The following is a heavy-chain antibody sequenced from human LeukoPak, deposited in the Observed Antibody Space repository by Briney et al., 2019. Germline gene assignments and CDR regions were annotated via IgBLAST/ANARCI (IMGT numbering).Heavy chain of an antibody. Sequence: SETLSLTCTVSGGSISSSSYYWGWIRQPPGKGLEWIGSIYYSGSTYYNPSLKSRVTISVDTSKNQFSLKLSSVTAADTAAYYCAREDTGYYYYYMDVWGKGTTVTVSS. V-gene: IGHV4-39*02. CDR1: GGSISSSSYY. J-gene: IGHJ6*03. CDR2: IYYSGST. D-gene: IGHD5-18*01. CDR3: AREDTGYYYYYMDV.